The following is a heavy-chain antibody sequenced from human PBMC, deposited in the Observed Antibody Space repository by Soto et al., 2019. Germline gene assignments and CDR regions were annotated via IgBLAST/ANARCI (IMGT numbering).Heavy chain of an antibody. CDR2: ISYDGSNK. CDR1: GFTFSSYG. Sequence: SLRLSCAASGFTFSSYGMHWVRQAPGKGLEWVAVISYDGSNKYYADSVKGRFTISRDNSKNTLYLQMNSLRAEDTAVYYCAKEVNVVVVAATTLQHWGQGTLVTVSS. D-gene: IGHD2-15*01. V-gene: IGHV3-30*18. J-gene: IGHJ1*01. CDR3: AKEVNVVVVAATTLQH.